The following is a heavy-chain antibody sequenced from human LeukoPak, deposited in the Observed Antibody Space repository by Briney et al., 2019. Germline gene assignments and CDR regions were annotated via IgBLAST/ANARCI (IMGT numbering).Heavy chain of an antibody. CDR1: GFTFSSYV. CDR3: AKLYSGRIFDV. V-gene: IGHV3-23*01. D-gene: IGHD3-10*01. J-gene: IGHJ3*01. CDR2: LSSSGGDT. Sequence: GGSLRLSCEVSGFTFSSYVMSWVRQAPGKGLEGVSALSSSGGDTSYEDSVKGRFTISRDNSKNTLYLQMSSLRAEDTAVYYCAKLYSGRIFDVWGQGTMVTVSP.